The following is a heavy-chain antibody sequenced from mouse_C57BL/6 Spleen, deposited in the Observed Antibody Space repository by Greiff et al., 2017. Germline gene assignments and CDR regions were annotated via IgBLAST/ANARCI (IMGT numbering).Heavy chain of an antibody. CDR1: GYTFTSYW. CDR2: IHPSDRDT. J-gene: IGHJ3*01. V-gene: IGHV1-74*01. D-gene: IGHD2-4*01. Sequence: QVQLQQPGAELVKPGASVKVSCKASGYTFTSYWLHWVKQRPGPGLEWIGRIHPSDRDTNYNQQFTGKATLTVDKSSSTAYMQLSSLTSEDSAVYDCAIGGDYGGNLLDWGQGTLVTVSA. CDR3: AIGGDYGGNLLD.